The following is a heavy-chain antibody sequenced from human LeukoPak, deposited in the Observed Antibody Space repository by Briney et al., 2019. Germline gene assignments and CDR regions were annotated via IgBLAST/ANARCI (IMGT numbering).Heavy chain of an antibody. CDR2: ISYDGSNK. D-gene: IGHD3-22*01. CDR3: AKSYSSSGYPWHFDY. Sequence: GGSLILSCAASGITFSSYGMHWVRQAPGKGLEWVAVISYDGSNKYYADSVKGRFTISRDNSKNTLYLQMNSLRAEDTAVYYCAKSYSSSGYPWHFDYWGQGTLVTVSS. J-gene: IGHJ4*02. V-gene: IGHV3-30*18. CDR1: GITFSSYG.